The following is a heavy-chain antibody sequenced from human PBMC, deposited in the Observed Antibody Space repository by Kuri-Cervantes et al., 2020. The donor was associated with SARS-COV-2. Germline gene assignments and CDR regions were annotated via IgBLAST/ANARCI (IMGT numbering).Heavy chain of an antibody. Sequence: SETLSLTCAVYGGSFSGYYWSWIRQPPGKGLEWIGEINHSGSTNYNPSLKSRVTISVDTSKNQFSLRLSSVTAADTAVYYCAIVLGYGDYSRFDPWGQGTLVTCYS. D-gene: IGHD4-17*01. CDR1: GGSFSGYY. J-gene: IGHJ5*02. CDR2: INHSGST. V-gene: IGHV4-34*01. CDR3: AIVLGYGDYSRFDP.